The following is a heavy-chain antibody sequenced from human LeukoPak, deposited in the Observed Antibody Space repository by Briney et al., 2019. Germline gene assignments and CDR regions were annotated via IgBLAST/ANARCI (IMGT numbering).Heavy chain of an antibody. CDR1: GFTFSSYD. J-gene: IGHJ3*02. CDR2: IGTAGDT. V-gene: IGHV3-13*01. Sequence: GGSLRLSCAASGFTFSSYDMHWVRQATGKGLEWVSAIGTAGDTYYPGTVKGRLTISRENAKNSLYLQMNSLRAGGTAVYYCASEGGEDSSGYSDAFDIGGQGTMVTVS. D-gene: IGHD3-22*01. CDR3: ASEGGEDSSGYSDAFDI.